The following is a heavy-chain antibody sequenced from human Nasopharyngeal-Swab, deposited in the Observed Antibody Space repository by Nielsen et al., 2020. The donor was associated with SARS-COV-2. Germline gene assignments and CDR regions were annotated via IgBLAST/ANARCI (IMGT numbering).Heavy chain of an antibody. V-gene: IGHV3-11*06. Sequence: WIRQPPGKGLEWVSYISSSSSYTNYADSVKGRFTISRDNAKNSLYLQMNSLRAEDTAVYYCARGRDGYNFPRYYFDYWGQGTLVTVSS. CDR3: ARGRDGYNFPRYYFDY. J-gene: IGHJ4*02. CDR2: ISSSSSYT. D-gene: IGHD5-24*01.